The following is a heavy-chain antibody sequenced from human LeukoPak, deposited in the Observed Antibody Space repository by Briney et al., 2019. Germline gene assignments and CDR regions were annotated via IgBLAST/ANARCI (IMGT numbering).Heavy chain of an antibody. V-gene: IGHV3-21*01. D-gene: IGHD6-19*01. Sequence: GGSLRLSCAASGFTFSSYNMNWVRQSPGKGLEWVASTDTTSQYIFYPDSVKGRFTISRDNTRNSLYLQMHSLRAEDSGLYYCARSDRGSDWFIDDYWGQGTLVTVSS. CDR3: ARSDRGSDWFIDDY. CDR1: GFTFSSYN. J-gene: IGHJ4*02. CDR2: TDTTSQYI.